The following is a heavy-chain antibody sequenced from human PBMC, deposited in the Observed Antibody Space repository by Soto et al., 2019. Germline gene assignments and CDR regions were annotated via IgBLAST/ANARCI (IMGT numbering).Heavy chain of an antibody. Sequence: GASVKVSCKASGFTFSNYGLNWVRQAPGQGLEWMGWVSANNGQTNYAQNLQGRVSMTTDTSTSTAYMELRGLTFDDTAVYYCARDIESVTAKHFFYYYAMDVWGQGTTVTVSS. CDR3: ARDIESVTAKHFFYYYAMDV. CDR1: GFTFSNYG. V-gene: IGHV1-18*01. CDR2: VSANNGQT. D-gene: IGHD2-8*01. J-gene: IGHJ6*02.